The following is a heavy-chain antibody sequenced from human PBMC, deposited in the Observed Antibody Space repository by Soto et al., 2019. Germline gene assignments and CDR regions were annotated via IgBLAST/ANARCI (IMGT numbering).Heavy chain of an antibody. D-gene: IGHD6-25*01. J-gene: IGHJ6*02. CDR1: GGSISSYY. Sequence: QVQLQESGPGLVKPSETLSLTCTVSGGSISSYYWSWIRQPPGKGLEWIGYIYYSGSTNYNPSLKSRVTISVDTSKNQFSLKLSSVTAADTAVYYCARASSGYYYYYGMDVWAKGPRSPSP. CDR2: IYYSGST. V-gene: IGHV4-59*01. CDR3: ARASSGYYYYYGMDV.